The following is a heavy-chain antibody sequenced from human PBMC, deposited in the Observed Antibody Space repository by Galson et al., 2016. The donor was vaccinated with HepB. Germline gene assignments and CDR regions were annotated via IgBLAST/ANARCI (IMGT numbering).Heavy chain of an antibody. CDR2: IYSSGNT. CDR1: GFAVMTNY. V-gene: IGHV3-53*01. D-gene: IGHD3-10*01. Sequence: SLRLSCAASGFAVMTNYMTWVRQASGKGLEWVSVIYSSGNTYYGESAKGRFTISRDEAENAVYLQMNSLKVEDTAVYYCASGFPYMYFDLWGRGTLVTVSS. CDR3: ASGFPYMYFDL. J-gene: IGHJ2*01.